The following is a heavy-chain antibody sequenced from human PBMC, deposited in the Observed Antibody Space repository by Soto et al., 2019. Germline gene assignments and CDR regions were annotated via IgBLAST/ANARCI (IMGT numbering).Heavy chain of an antibody. CDR1: GGTFSSYA. J-gene: IGHJ6*02. V-gene: IGHV1-69*13. CDR3: AREVREKYCSSTSCLYYYGMDV. Sequence: ASVKVSCKASGGTFSSYAISWVRQAPGQGLEWMGGIIPIFGTANYAQKFQGRVTITADESTSTAYMELSSLRSEDTAVYYCAREVREKYCSSTSCLYYYGMDVWGQGTTVTVSS. D-gene: IGHD2-2*01. CDR2: IIPIFGTA.